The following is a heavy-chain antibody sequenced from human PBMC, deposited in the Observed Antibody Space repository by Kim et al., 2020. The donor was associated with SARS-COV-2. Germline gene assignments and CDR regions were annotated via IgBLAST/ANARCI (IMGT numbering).Heavy chain of an antibody. Sequence: AQKLQGRVTMTTDTSTSTAYMELRSLRSDDTAVYYCARESLGEPNGMDVWGQGTTVTVSS. D-gene: IGHD3-10*01. V-gene: IGHV1-18*01. CDR3: ARESLGEPNGMDV. J-gene: IGHJ6*02.